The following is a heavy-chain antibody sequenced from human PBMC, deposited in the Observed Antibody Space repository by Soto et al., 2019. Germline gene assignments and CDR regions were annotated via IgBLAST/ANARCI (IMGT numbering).Heavy chain of an antibody. CDR2: IYHSGST. CDR1: SGSISSSNW. V-gene: IGHV4-4*02. Sequence: QVQLQESGPGLVKPSGTLSLTCAVSSGSISSSNWWRWVRQPPGKELAWIGEIYHSGSTNYNPSHKRRHTISVDKSKHQFSPKVSSVTGADTGVYYCTRDGGYYGFPGWGKGTTVTVSS. CDR3: TRDGGYYGFPG. D-gene: IGHD3-10*01. J-gene: IGHJ6*04.